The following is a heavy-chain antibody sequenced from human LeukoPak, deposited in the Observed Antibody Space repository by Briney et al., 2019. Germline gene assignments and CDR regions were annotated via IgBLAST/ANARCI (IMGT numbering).Heavy chain of an antibody. J-gene: IGHJ4*02. CDR3: ATVDSSGYSQFDY. Sequence: GASVKVSCKASGYTFTSYDINLVRQATGQGLEWMGWMNPNSGNTGYAQKFQGRVTITRNTSISTAYMELSSLRSEDTAVYYCATVDSSGYSQFDYWGQGTLVTVSS. CDR1: GYTFTSYD. CDR2: MNPNSGNT. D-gene: IGHD3-22*01. V-gene: IGHV1-8*03.